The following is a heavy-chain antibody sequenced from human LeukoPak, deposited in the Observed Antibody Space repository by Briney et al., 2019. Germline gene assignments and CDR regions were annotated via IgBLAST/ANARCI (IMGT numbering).Heavy chain of an antibody. D-gene: IGHD1-20*01. CDR3: AKNLDSWKFGYGHNYSDY. CDR1: GFTFSSYG. Sequence: GGSLRLSCAASGFTFSSYGMGWVRQAPGKGPEWVSAISSSGSSTYYADSVKGRFTISRDNSMNTLYLQMNSLRAADTAVYYCAKNLDSWKFGYGHNYSDYWSQGTLVTVSS. J-gene: IGHJ4*02. V-gene: IGHV3-23*01. CDR2: ISSSGSST.